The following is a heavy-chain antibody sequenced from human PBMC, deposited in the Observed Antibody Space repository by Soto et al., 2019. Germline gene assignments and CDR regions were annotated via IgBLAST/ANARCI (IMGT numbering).Heavy chain of an antibody. V-gene: IGHV4-59*08. D-gene: IGHD4-17*01. CDR1: GGSISSYY. Sequence: PSETLSLTCTVSGGSISSYYWSWIRQPPGKGLEWIGYIYYSGSTNYNPSLKSRVTISVDTSKNQFSLKLSSVTAADTAVYYCARRRDGYGDYYYYMDVWGKGTTVTVSS. CDR2: IYYSGST. CDR3: ARRRDGYGDYYYYMDV. J-gene: IGHJ6*03.